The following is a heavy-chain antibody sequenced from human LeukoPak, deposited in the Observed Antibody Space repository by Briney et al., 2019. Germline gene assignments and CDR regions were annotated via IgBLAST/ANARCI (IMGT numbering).Heavy chain of an antibody. J-gene: IGHJ4*02. Sequence: GGSLRLSCAASGFTFSSHWMSWVRQAPGKGLEWVANIKQDGSEKYYVDSVKGRFTISRDNAKNSLYLQMNSLRDEDTAVYYCARDRITMVRGLLTYFDYWGQGTLVTVSS. V-gene: IGHV3-7*03. D-gene: IGHD3-10*01. CDR3: ARDRITMVRGLLTYFDY. CDR2: IKQDGSEK. CDR1: GFTFSSHW.